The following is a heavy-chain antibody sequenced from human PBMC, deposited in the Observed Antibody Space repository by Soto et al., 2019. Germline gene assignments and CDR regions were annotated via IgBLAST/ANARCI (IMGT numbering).Heavy chain of an antibody. CDR3: AKDLGTDDFWSAYYTYYYMDV. CDR2: ISGSGDNT. J-gene: IGHJ6*03. V-gene: IGHV3-23*01. Sequence: EVQLLESGGGLVQPGGSLRLSCAASGFTFSSYALNWARQAPGKGLEWVSVISGSGDNTYYADSVKGRFTISRDNSKNTLYLQMNSLRAEDTAVYYCAKDLGTDDFWSAYYTYYYMDVWGKGTTVTVSS. D-gene: IGHD3-3*01. CDR1: GFTFSSYA.